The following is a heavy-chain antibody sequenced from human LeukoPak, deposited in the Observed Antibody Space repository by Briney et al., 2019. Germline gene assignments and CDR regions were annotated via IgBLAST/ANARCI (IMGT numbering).Heavy chain of an antibody. V-gene: IGHV3-23*01. Sequence: GGSLRLSCAAFGFIFSSYAMTWVRQAPGKGLEGVSAISGNSGRIYYADSVKGRFAISRNNSQSTLYLQMNSLRAEDTALYYCAKVLNQGWYLDYWGQGTLVTVSS. CDR2: ISGNSGRI. CDR3: AKVLNQGWYLDY. J-gene: IGHJ4*02. D-gene: IGHD6-19*01. CDR1: GFIFSSYA.